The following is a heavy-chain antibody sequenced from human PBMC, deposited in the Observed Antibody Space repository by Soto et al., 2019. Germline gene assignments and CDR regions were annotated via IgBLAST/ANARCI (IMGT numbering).Heavy chain of an antibody. Sequence: PGGSLRLSCAASGFTFSSYGMHWVRQAPGKGLEWVAVISYDGSNKYYADSVKGRFTISRDNSKNTLYLQMNSLRAEDTAVYYCAKLGQYYDFWSGYSPLFDYWGQGTLVTVSS. J-gene: IGHJ4*02. V-gene: IGHV3-30*18. CDR2: ISYDGSNK. CDR3: AKLGQYYDFWSGYSPLFDY. D-gene: IGHD3-3*01. CDR1: GFTFSSYG.